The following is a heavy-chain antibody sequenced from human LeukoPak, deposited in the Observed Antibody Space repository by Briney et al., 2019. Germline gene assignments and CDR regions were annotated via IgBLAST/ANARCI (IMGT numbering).Heavy chain of an antibody. CDR3: AREDTGCCSGGSCYRAWFDP. J-gene: IGHJ5*02. V-gene: IGHV3-48*03. D-gene: IGHD2-15*01. CDR1: GFTFSSYE. Sequence: PGGSLRLSCAASGFTFSSYEMNWVRQAPGKGLEWVSYISSSGSTIYYADSVKGRFTISRDNAKNSLYLQMNSLRAEDTAVYYCAREDTGCCSGGSCYRAWFDPWGQGTLVTVSS. CDR2: ISSSGSTI.